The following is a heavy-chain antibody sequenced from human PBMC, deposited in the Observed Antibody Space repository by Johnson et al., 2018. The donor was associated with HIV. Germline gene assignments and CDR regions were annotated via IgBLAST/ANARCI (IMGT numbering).Heavy chain of an antibody. J-gene: IGHJ3*01. V-gene: IGHV3-NL1*01. CDR3: ARKQWLEIPSDGLDV. CDR1: GFKFDDYG. D-gene: IGHD6-19*01. Sequence: QVQLVESGGGVVQPGRSLRLSCAASGFKFDDYGINWVRQTPGKGLEWVSVIFSGGSTYYADSVKGRFPISRDNSNNTPNLQLNSLRAGDTAVYYCARKQWLEIPSDGLDVWGLGTMVTVSS. CDR2: IFSGGST.